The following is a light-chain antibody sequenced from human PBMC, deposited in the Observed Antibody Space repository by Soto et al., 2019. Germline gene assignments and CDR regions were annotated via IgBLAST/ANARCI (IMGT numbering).Light chain of an antibody. Sequence: EIVLTQSPATLSLSPGERATLSCRASQRVGYYLAWYQQKPGQAPRLLIFDVSKRATGIPARFSGSGSGTDFTLTISSLDPEDSAVYYCQQRTGWPPAITFGQGTRLEIK. V-gene: IGKV3-11*01. CDR1: QRVGYY. CDR3: QQRTGWPPAIT. J-gene: IGKJ5*01. CDR2: DVS.